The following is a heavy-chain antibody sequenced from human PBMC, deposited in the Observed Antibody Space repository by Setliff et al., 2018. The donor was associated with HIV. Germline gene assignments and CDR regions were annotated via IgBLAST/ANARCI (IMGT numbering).Heavy chain of an antibody. D-gene: IGHD3-16*02. J-gene: IGHJ5*02. CDR2: IYVTGIT. CDR1: GVSISSPNYN. CDR3: ARDIARRFDP. V-gene: IGHV4-61*02. Sequence: SETLSLTCTVSGVSISSPNYNWGWLRQSDEKGLEWIGRIYVTGITTYNPSLKRRVTISLDTSKHQFSLQVNSLTAADTAIYYCARDIARRFDPWGQGTLVTVSS.